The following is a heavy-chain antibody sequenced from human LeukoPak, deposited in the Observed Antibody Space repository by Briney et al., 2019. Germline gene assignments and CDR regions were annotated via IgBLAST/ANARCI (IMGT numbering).Heavy chain of an antibody. Sequence: SSETLSLTCTVSGGSISSYYWSWIRQPAGKGLEWIGRIYTSGSTNYNPSLKSRVTMSVDTSKNQFSLKLSSVTAADTAVYYCARDTLPAIFGVVIGGFDYWGQGTLVTVSS. CDR2: IYTSGST. CDR1: GGSISSYY. J-gene: IGHJ4*02. V-gene: IGHV4-4*07. CDR3: ARDTLPAIFGVVIGGFDY. D-gene: IGHD3-3*01.